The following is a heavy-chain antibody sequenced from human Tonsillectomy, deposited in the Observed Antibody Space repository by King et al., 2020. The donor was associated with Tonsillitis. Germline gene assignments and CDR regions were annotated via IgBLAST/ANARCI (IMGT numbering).Heavy chain of an antibody. CDR3: GRGGGRRSSGYSREDAFDI. V-gene: IGHV1-46*01. CDR1: GYTFTRHY. CDR2: INPSGGST. D-gene: IGHD3-22*01. Sequence: QLVQSGAEVKKPGASVKVSCKASGYTFTRHYMHWVRQALGQGLEWMGVINPSGGSTTYAQKFQGRVTMTRDTSTSTVYMELSSLKSEDTAVYYCGRGGGRRSSGYSREDAFDIWGQGTMVTGSS. J-gene: IGHJ3*02.